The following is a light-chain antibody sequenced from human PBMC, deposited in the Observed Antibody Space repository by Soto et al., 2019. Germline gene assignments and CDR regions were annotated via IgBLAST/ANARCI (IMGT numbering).Light chain of an antibody. CDR1: QTVRNNY. Sequence: EFVLTQSPGTLSLSPGERAALCCRASQTVRNNYLAWYQQKPCQAPRLLIYDASSRATGIPDRFSGGGSGTDFTLTISRLEPEDFAVYYCQQFSSSPLTFGGGTRWIS. J-gene: IGKJ4*01. CDR3: QQFSSSPLT. V-gene: IGKV3-20*01. CDR2: DAS.